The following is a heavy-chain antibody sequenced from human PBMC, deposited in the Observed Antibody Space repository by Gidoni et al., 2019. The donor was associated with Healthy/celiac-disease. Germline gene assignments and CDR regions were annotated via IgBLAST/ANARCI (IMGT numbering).Heavy chain of an antibody. D-gene: IGHD4-17*01. CDR3: AGRVRLNDYGTWRISKETDAFDI. Sequence: QVQLQESGPGLVKPSGTLSLTCAVSGGSISSSNWWSWVRQPPGKGLEWIGEIYHSGSTNYNPSLKSRVTISVDKSKNQFSLKLSSVTAADTAVYYCAGRVRLNDYGTWRISKETDAFDIWGQGTMVTVSS. CDR2: IYHSGST. J-gene: IGHJ3*02. CDR1: GGSISSSNW. V-gene: IGHV4-4*02.